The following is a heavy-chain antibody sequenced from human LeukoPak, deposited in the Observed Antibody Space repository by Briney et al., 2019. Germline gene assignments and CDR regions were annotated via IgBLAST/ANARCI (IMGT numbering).Heavy chain of an antibody. CDR1: GFTFDDYA. Sequence: PGRSLRLSCAASGFTFDDYAMHWVRQAPGKGLEWVSGISWNSGSIGYADSVKGRFTISRDNSNNTLYLQMNSLRAEDTAVYYCAKDREISYYYYYMDVWGKGTTVTISS. CDR2: ISWNSGSI. J-gene: IGHJ6*03. CDR3: AKDREISYYYYYMDV. V-gene: IGHV3-9*01.